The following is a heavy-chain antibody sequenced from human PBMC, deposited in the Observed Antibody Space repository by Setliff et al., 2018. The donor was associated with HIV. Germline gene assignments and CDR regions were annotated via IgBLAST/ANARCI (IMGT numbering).Heavy chain of an antibody. CDR1: GASVSNHY. Sequence: SETLSLTCTVSGASVSNHYWSWIRQLPGKGLELIGSLHSSGSTSYNPSLKSPVTISLDASKSHLSLSLTSVTPADTAVYYCTRRQWGTSGYYEFFQQWGQGSLVTVSS. CDR2: LHSSGST. V-gene: IGHV4-59*02. CDR3: TRRQWGTSGYYEFFQQ. J-gene: IGHJ1*01. D-gene: IGHD3-3*01.